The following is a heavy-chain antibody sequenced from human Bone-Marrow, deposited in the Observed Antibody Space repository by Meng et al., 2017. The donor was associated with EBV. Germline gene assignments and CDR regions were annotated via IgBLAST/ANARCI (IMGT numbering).Heavy chain of an antibody. CDR1: GFTFSSYG. D-gene: IGHD4-17*01. J-gene: IGHJ4*02. CDR2: ISYDGSNK. Sequence: QVQLVESGGGVVQPGRYLRLSCAASGFTFSSYGMHWVRQAPGKGLEWVAVISYDGSNKFYADSVKGRFTISRDNSENTLYLQMNSLTAEDTAVYYCAKDSDEYGDWGYYREYWGQGTLVTVSS. V-gene: IGHV3-30*18. CDR3: AKDSDEYGDWGYYREY.